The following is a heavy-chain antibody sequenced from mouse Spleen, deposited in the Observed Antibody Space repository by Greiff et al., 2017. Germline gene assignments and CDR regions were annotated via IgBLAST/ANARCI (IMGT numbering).Heavy chain of an antibody. CDR2: IYPGSGST. V-gene: IGHV1-55*01. Sequence: QVQLQQPGAELVKPGASVKMSCKASGYTFTSYWLTWVKQRPGQGLEWIGGIYPGSGSTNYNEKFKSKATLTVDTSSSTAYMQLSSLTSEDSAVYYCARWDTTVVATGDYWGQGTTLTVSS. CDR1: GYTFTSYW. J-gene: IGHJ2*01. CDR3: ARWDTTVVATGDY. D-gene: IGHD1-1*01.